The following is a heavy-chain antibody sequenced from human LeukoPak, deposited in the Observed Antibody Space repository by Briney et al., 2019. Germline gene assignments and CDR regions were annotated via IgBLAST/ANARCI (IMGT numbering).Heavy chain of an antibody. J-gene: IGHJ4*02. V-gene: IGHV3-48*03. CDR1: GFTFSSYW. CDR3: ATVGYSSGWYYFDY. D-gene: IGHD6-19*01. CDR2: ISSSGSTI. Sequence: GRSLRLSCAASGFTFSSYWMNWVRQAPGKGLEWVSYISSSGSTIYYADSVKGRFTISRDNAKNSLVLQMNSLRAEDTAVYYCATVGYSSGWYYFDYWGQGTLVTVSS.